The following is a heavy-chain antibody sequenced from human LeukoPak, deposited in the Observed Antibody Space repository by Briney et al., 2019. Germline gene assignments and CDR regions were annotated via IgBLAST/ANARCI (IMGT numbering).Heavy chain of an antibody. Sequence: SETLSLTCAVYGGSFSGYYWSWIRQPPGKGLEWIGEINHSGSTHYNPSLKSRVTIYVDTSKNQFSLKLSSVTAADTAVYYCARSHYDSGSDVGYWGQGTRVTVSS. D-gene: IGHD3-10*01. J-gene: IGHJ4*02. CDR1: GGSFSGYY. CDR2: INHSGST. V-gene: IGHV4-34*01. CDR3: ARSHYDSGSDVGY.